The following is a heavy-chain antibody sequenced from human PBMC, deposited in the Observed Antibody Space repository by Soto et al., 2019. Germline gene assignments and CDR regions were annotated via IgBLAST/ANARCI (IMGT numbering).Heavy chain of an antibody. CDR3: ARDYYRFNSGYGFSMDV. Sequence: GGSLRLSCAASGFTFSSYAMHWVRQAPGKGLEWVAVISYDGSNKYYAYSVKGRFTISRDNSENTLYLQMNSLRAEDTAVYYCARDYYRFNSGYGFSMDVWGQGTTVTVSS. V-gene: IGHV3-30-3*01. CDR1: GFTFSSYA. J-gene: IGHJ6*02. D-gene: IGHD5-12*01. CDR2: ISYDGSNK.